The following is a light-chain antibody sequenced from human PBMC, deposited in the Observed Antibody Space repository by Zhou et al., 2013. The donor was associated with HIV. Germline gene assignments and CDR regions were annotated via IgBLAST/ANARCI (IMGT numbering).Light chain of an antibody. V-gene: IGKV3-15*01. Sequence: EIMLTQSPDTLSLSPGERATLSCRASQSVSTTLAWYQQKVGQAPRLLIYDASTRATGVPARFSASGSETEFTLTISSLQSEDFAVYYCLQFYDWPLTFGGGTKVEIK. CDR1: QSVSTT. J-gene: IGKJ4*01. CDR2: DAS. CDR3: LQFYDWPLT.